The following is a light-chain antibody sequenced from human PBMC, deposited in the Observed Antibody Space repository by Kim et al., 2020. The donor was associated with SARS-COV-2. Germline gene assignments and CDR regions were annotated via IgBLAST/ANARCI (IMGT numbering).Light chain of an antibody. CDR1: NIGSKS. Sequence: APGKAARITCGGNNIGSKSVHWYQQKPGQAPVLVIYYDSDRPSGSPERFSGSTSGNTATLTISRVAAGDEADYYCQVWDSSSDHPVFGGGTQLTVL. CDR2: YDS. CDR3: QVWDSSSDHPV. V-gene: IGLV3-21*04. J-gene: IGLJ3*02.